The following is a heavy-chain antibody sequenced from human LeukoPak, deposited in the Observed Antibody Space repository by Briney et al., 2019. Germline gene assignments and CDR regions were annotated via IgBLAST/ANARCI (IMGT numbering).Heavy chain of an antibody. V-gene: IGHV4-4*02. J-gene: IGHJ3*02. Sequence: RPSETLSLTCAVSGGSISSSDWWTWVRQPPGEGLEWIGEIYHSGSTKYNPSLKSRVTISVDKSKNQFSLKVSSVTAADTAVYYCAREEGGFDAFDIWGQGTMVTVSS. D-gene: IGHD3-16*01. CDR3: AREEGGFDAFDI. CDR1: GGSISSSDW. CDR2: IYHSGST.